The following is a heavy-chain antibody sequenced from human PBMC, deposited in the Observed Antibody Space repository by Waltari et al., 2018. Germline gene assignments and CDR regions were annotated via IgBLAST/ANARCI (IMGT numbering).Heavy chain of an antibody. D-gene: IGHD5-12*01. V-gene: IGHV4-30-2*01. CDR2: IYQSGST. Sequence: QLQLQESGSGLVKPSQTLSLTCAVYGGSISSGGYSWSWIRQPPGKGLEWIGYIYQSGSTYYNPSLKSRVTISVDRSKNQFSLKLSSVTAADTAVYYCARGWGGYDLFDYWGQGTLVTVSS. CDR3: ARGWGGYDLFDY. J-gene: IGHJ4*02. CDR1: GGSISSGGYS.